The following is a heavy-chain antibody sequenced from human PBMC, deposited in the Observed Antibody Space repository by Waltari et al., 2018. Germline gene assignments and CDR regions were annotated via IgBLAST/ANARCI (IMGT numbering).Heavy chain of an antibody. CDR3: ARDWRRSLEFFDWLLFALDF. V-gene: IGHV3-23*01. Sequence: EVALLESGGGLVQPGGSLRLSCAASGFTFSNHAMNWVRQAPGKGLEWVSVIRYDGRTIHSADSVRDRFTISRDNSRNTLYLEMSSLRAEDTAVYYCARDWRRSLEFFDWLLFALDFWGQGTLVAVSS. CDR2: IRYDGRTI. CDR1: GFTFSNHA. J-gene: IGHJ4*02. D-gene: IGHD3-3*02.